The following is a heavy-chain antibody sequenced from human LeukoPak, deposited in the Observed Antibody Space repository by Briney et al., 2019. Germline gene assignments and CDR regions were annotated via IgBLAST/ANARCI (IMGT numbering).Heavy chain of an antibody. V-gene: IGHV4-59*12. J-gene: IGHJ4*02. CDR1: GGSISGYY. CDR3: ARDRGSSSFDY. Sequence: PSETLSLTCTVSGGSISGYYWSWIRQPPGKGLEWIGYIYYSGSTNYNPSLKSRVTISVDKSKNQFSLKLSSVTAADTAVYYCARDRGSSSFDYWGQGTLVTVSS. CDR2: IYYSGST. D-gene: IGHD6-6*01.